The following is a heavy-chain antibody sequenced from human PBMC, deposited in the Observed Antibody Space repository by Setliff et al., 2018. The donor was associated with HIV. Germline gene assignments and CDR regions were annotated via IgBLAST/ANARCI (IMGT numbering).Heavy chain of an antibody. CDR1: GDSISSRSYY. V-gene: IGHV4-39*01. CDR3: AAGDYGGNSGRFDY. CDR2: IYYSGST. Sequence: ETLSLTCIVSGDSISSRSYYWGCIRQPPGKGLEWIGTIYYSGSTYYNPSLKSRVTISVDTSKNQFSLKLSSVTAADTAVYYCAAGDYGGNSGRFDYWGQGTLVTVSS. J-gene: IGHJ4*02. D-gene: IGHD4-17*01.